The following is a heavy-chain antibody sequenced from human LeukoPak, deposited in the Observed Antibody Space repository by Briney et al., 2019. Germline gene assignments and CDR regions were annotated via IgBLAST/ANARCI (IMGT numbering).Heavy chain of an antibody. D-gene: IGHD6-19*01. CDR1: GYTFTNYA. J-gene: IGHJ1*01. V-gene: IGHV1-3*03. Sequence: ASVKVSCKASGYTFTNYAMHWVRQAPGQRLEWMGWINAGNGNTKYSQEFQGRVTITRDTSASTAYMVLSSLRSDDMAVYYCARGEKRRLVGSSEKYFLHWGQGTLVTVSS. CDR3: ARGEKRRLVGSSEKYFLH. CDR2: INAGNGNT.